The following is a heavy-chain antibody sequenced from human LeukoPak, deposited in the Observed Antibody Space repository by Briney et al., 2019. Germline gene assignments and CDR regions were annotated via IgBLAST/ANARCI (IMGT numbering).Heavy chain of an antibody. D-gene: IGHD6-25*01. CDR2: IDWDDDK. CDR3: ARWSGDWFDP. CDR1: GFSLSTTGMR. V-gene: IGHV2-70*04. Sequence: SGPALVKPTQTLTLTCIFSGFSLSTTGMRVSWIRQPPGMALEWLARIDWDDDKFYSTSLKTRLTISKDTSKNQVVLTMTNMDPVDTATYYCARWSGDWFDPWGQGTLVTVSS. J-gene: IGHJ5*02.